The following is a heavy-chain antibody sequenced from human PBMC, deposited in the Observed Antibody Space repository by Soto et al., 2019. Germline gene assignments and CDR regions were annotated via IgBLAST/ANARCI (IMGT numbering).Heavy chain of an antibody. CDR1: GFTFSSYG. V-gene: IGHV3-30*18. Sequence: GGSLRLSCAASGFTFSSYGMHWVRQAPGKGLEWVAVISYDGSNKYYADSVKGRFTISRDNSKNTLYLQMNSLRAEDTAVYYCAKLAVAGDDYFDYWGQGTLVTVSS. CDR2: ISYDGSNK. D-gene: IGHD6-19*01. J-gene: IGHJ4*02. CDR3: AKLAVAGDDYFDY.